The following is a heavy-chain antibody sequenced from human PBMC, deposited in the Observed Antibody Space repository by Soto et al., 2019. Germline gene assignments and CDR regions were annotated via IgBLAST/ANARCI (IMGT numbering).Heavy chain of an antibody. D-gene: IGHD2-15*01. CDR3: ARQFCSGGSCYYLGYYYYGMDV. CDR2: IYYSGST. V-gene: IGHV4-39*01. CDR1: GGSISSSSYY. J-gene: IGHJ6*01. Sequence: SETLSLTCTVSGGSISSSSYYWCWIRQPPGKGLEWIGSIYYSGSTYYNPSLKSRVTISVDTSKNQFSLKLSSVTAADTAVYYCARQFCSGGSCYYLGYYYYGMDVWGQGTTVTVSS.